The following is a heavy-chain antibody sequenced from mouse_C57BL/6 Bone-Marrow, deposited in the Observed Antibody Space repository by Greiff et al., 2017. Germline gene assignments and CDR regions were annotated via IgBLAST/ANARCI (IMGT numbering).Heavy chain of an antibody. V-gene: IGHV5-17*01. CDR2: ISSGSSTI. CDR1: GFTFSDYG. Sequence: EVKVVESGGGLVKPGGSLKLSCAASGFTFSDYGMHWVRQAPEKGLEWVAYISSGSSTIYYADTVKGRFTISRDNAKNTLFLQMTGLRSEDTAMYYCATHYYGSSPRAMDYWGQGTSVTVSS. J-gene: IGHJ4*01. D-gene: IGHD1-1*01. CDR3: ATHYYGSSPRAMDY.